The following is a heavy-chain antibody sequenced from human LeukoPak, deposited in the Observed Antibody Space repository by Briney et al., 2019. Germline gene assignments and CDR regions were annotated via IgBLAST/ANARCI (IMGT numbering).Heavy chain of an antibody. Sequence: GGSLRLSCAASGFIVSNNFMTWVRQAPGEGLEWVSVIYSSSRTYYADSVKGRFTISRDISKNTVSLQMNSLRAEDTAVYYCAPTVVTGGVVDYWGQGTLVTVSS. CDR2: IYSSSRT. J-gene: IGHJ4*02. CDR3: APTVVTGGVVDY. CDR1: GFIVSNNF. D-gene: IGHD4-23*01. V-gene: IGHV3-53*01.